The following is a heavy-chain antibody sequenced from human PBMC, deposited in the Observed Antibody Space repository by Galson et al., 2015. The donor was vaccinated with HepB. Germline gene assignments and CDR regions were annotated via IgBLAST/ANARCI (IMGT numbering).Heavy chain of an antibody. D-gene: IGHD3-10*01. V-gene: IGHV1-18*01. J-gene: IGHJ4*02. CDR2: ISAYNGNT. Sequence: SVKVSCKASGYTFTSYGISWVRQAPGQGLEWMGWISAYNGNTNYAQKLQGRVTMTTDTSTSTAYMELRSLRSDDTAVYYCARDYGSGSYYTGGSYWGQGTLVTVSS. CDR1: GYTFTSYG. CDR3: ARDYGSGSYYTGGSY.